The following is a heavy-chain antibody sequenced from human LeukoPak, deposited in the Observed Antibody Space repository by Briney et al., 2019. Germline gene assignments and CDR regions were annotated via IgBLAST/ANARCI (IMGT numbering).Heavy chain of an antibody. J-gene: IGHJ6*02. V-gene: IGHV4-59*12. CDR1: GGSISSYY. Sequence: SETLSLTCTVSGGSISSYYWSWIRQPPGRGLEWIGYIYYSGSTNYNPSLKSRVTISVDTSKNQFSLKLSSVTAADTAVYYCARGVGATIGYYYGMDVWGQGTTVTVSS. CDR3: ARGVGATIGYYYGMDV. CDR2: IYYSGST. D-gene: IGHD1-26*01.